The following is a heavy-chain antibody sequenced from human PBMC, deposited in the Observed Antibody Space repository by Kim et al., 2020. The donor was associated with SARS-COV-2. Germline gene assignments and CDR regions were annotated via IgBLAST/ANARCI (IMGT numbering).Heavy chain of an antibody. J-gene: IGHJ6*02. Sequence: SETLSLTCTVSGGSVSSGSYYWSWIRQPPGKGLEWIGYIYYSGSTNYNPSLKSRVTISVDTSKNQFSLKLSSVTAADMAVYYCARDQGRVVAATPKSYGMDVWGQGTTVTVSS. CDR2: IYYSGST. D-gene: IGHD2-15*01. V-gene: IGHV4-61*01. CDR1: GGSVSSGSYY. CDR3: ARDQGRVVAATPKSYGMDV.